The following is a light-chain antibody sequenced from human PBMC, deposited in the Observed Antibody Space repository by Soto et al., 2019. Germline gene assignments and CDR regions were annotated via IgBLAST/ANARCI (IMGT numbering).Light chain of an antibody. CDR1: TGAVTSTHF. J-gene: IGLJ3*02. V-gene: IGLV7-46*01. CDR2: DTS. CDR3: LFSSSGARV. Sequence: QAVVTQEPSLTVSPGGTVSLTCGSSTGAVTSTHFPYWFQQKPGQAPRTLIYDTSNRHSWTPARFSGSLLGGKAALTLSGAQPEDEADYYCLFSSSGARVFGGGTKLTVL.